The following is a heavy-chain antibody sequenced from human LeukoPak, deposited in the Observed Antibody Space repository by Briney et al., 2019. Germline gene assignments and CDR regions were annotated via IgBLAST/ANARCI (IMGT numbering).Heavy chain of an antibody. CDR3: AKRGPYSWADAFDI. Sequence: PGGSLRLSCAASGFTFSSYSMNWVRQAPGKGLEWVSYISSSSSTIYYADSVKGRFTISRDNSKNTLYLQMNSLRAEDTAVYYCAKRGPYSWADAFDIWGQGTMVTVSS. V-gene: IGHV3-48*01. CDR2: ISSSSSTI. CDR1: GFTFSSYS. J-gene: IGHJ3*02. D-gene: IGHD5-18*01.